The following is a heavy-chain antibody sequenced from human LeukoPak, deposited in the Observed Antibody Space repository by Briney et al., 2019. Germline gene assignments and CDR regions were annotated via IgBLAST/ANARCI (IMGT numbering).Heavy chain of an antibody. CDR2: VKQDGSEK. D-gene: IGHD3-9*01. CDR1: GFSLSSYW. J-gene: IGHJ4*02. V-gene: IGHV3-7*01. CDR3: ARHSLNSYGFDY. Sequence: PGGSLRLSCAASGFSLSSYWMAWVRQAPGKGLEWVANVKQDGSEKNYVDSVKGRFTISRDNARNSQYLQMNSLSAEDTAVYYCARHSLNSYGFDYWGQGTLVTVSS.